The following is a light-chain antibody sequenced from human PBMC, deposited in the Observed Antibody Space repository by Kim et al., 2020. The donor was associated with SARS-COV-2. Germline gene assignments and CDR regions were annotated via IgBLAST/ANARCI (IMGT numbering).Light chain of an antibody. Sequence: SAEKATPSSCSASKSGSSNLAWYQQKPGQAPRLLIYGASNRATGIPARFSGSGSGTDFTLTISSLEPEDFAVYYCQQYSSWHRTFGQGTRVEIK. CDR2: GAS. V-gene: IGKV3D-11*03. J-gene: IGKJ5*01. CDR3: QQYSSWHRT. CDR1: KSGSSN.